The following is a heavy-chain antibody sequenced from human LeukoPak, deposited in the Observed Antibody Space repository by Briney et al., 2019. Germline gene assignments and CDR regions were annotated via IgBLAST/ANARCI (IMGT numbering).Heavy chain of an antibody. J-gene: IGHJ6*03. CDR3: ASTPFYYYYYMDV. V-gene: IGHV4-34*01. CDR2: INHSGST. Sequence: SETLSLTCAVYGGSFSGYYWSWIRQPPGKGLEWIGEINHSGSTNYNPSLKSRVTISVDTSKNQFSLKLSSVTAADTAVYYCASTPFYYYYYMDVWAKGPRSPSP. D-gene: IGHD2-15*01. CDR1: GGSFSGYY.